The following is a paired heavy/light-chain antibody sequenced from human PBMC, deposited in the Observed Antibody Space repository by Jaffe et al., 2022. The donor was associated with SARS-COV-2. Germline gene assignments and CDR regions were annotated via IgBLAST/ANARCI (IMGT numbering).Heavy chain of an antibody. CDR3: ARGVLTALFYMDV. CDR1: GFNVSSNY. J-gene: IGHJ6*03. CDR2: IYSGGSS. D-gene: IGHD2-21*02. V-gene: IGHV3-53*02. Sequence: EVQLVETGGGLIQPGGSLRLSCAASGFNVSSNYMTWVRQTPGKGLEWVSVIYSGGSSYHADSVKGRFAMSRDNSKNTLYLHMNSLRAEDTGVYYCARGVLTALFYMDVWGKGTTVTVSS.
Light chain of an antibody. V-gene: IGKV3-15*01. CDR3: QHYNDWPTT. CDR1: QSVSNN. CDR2: GAS. Sequence: EIVMTQSPATLSVSPGKRATLSCRASQSVSNNLAWYQQKPGQAPRLLIYGASTRATGIPARFSGSGSGTEFTLTISSLQSEDFGIYYCQHYNDWPTTFGQGTKVEI. J-gene: IGKJ1*01.